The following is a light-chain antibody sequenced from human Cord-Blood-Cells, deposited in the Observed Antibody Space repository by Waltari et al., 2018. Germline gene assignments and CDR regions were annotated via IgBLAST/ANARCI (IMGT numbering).Light chain of an antibody. J-gene: IGLJ3*02. CDR2: EGS. CDR1: TRAVGSTNL. V-gene: IGLV2-23*01. CDR3: CSYAGSSTWV. Sequence: QSGLTQPVSVSGSPGPSITISCTRTTRAVGSTNLLSWYQQLPGKAPKLMIYEGSKRPSGVSNRFSGSKSGNTASLTISGLQAEDEADYYCCSYAGSSTWVFGGGTKLTVL.